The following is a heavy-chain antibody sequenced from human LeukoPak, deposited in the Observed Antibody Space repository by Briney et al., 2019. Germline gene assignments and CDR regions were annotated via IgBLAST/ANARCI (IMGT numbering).Heavy chain of an antibody. CDR1: GGSISSSSYY. D-gene: IGHD6-13*01. J-gene: IGHJ5*02. Sequence: SETLSLTCTVSGGSISSSSYYWIWIRQPPGKGLEWIGSIYYSGSTYYNPSLKSRVTISVDTSKNQFSLKLSSVTAADTAVYYCARQEVAAAWFDPWGQGTLVTVSS. CDR3: ARQEVAAAWFDP. CDR2: IYYSGST. V-gene: IGHV4-39*01.